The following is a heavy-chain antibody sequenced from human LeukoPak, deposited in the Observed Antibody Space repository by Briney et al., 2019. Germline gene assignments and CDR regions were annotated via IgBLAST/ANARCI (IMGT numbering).Heavy chain of an antibody. V-gene: IGHV3-7*04. D-gene: IGHD3-16*02. CDR1: GFTFTSYW. CDR3: AREYDYVWGSYRYYYLDY. J-gene: IGHJ4*02. Sequence: GGSLRLSCAASGFTFTSYWMSWVSPAPGKGLGWVANIKQDGTEKSYVVSVKGRSNNSRENAKNSLYLQMNSLRAEDTAVYYWAREYDYVWGSYRYYYLDYWGQGTLVTVSS. CDR2: IKQDGTEK.